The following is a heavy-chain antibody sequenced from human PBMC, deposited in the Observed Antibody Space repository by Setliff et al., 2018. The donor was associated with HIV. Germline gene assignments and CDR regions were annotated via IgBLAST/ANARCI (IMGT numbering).Heavy chain of an antibody. D-gene: IGHD3-9*01. J-gene: IGHJ3*02. CDR1: GFIFSSYA. CDR3: ARDPPYDILTGYYGDAFDI. V-gene: IGHV3-7*01. Sequence: PGGSLRLSCAASGFIFSSYAMHWVRQAPGKGLEWVANIKQDGSEKYYVDSVKGRFTISRDNAKNSLYLQMNSLRAEDTAVYYCARDPPYDILTGYYGDAFDIWGQGTMVTVSS. CDR2: IKQDGSEK.